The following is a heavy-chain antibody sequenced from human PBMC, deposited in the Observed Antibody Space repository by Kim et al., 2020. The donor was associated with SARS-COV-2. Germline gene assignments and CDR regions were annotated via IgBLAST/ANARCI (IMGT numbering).Heavy chain of an antibody. CDR1: GFTFSSYS. V-gene: IGHV3-21*01. CDR3: ARGANYYDSSGYYYFYFDY. Sequence: GGSLRLSCAASGFTFSSYSMNWVRQAPGKGLEWVSSISSSSSYIYYADSVKGRFTISRDNAKNSLYLQMNSLRAEDTAVYYCARGANYYDSSGYYYFYFDYWGQGTLVTVSS. CDR2: ISSSSSYI. J-gene: IGHJ4*02. D-gene: IGHD3-22*01.